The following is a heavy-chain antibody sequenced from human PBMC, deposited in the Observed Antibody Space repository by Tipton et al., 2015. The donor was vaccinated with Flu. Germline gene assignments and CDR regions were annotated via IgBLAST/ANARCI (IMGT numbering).Heavy chain of an antibody. D-gene: IGHD2-21*02. CDR1: GGSFSDYY. CDR3: ARASIMVTYTFDY. J-gene: IGHJ4*02. CDR2: VNHHGST. Sequence: TLSLTCAVYGGSFSDYYWSWLRQLPGKGLEWIGEVNHHGSTNYNPSLKSRITISVDTSKNQFSLNVTSVTAADTAVYYCARASIMVTYTFDYWGQGILVTVSS. V-gene: IGHV4-34*01.